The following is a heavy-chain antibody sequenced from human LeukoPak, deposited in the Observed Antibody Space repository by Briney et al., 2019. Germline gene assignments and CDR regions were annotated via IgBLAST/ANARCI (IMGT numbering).Heavy chain of an antibody. D-gene: IGHD6-13*01. Sequence: SETLSLTCTVSGGSISSGGYYWSWIRQHPGKGLEWIGYIYYSGSTYYNPSLKSRVTISVDTSKNQFSLKLSSVTAADTAVYYCAREVTGIAAAGTWFDPWGQGTLVTVSS. CDR2: IYYSGST. V-gene: IGHV4-31*03. CDR3: AREVTGIAAAGTWFDP. CDR1: GGSISSGGYY. J-gene: IGHJ5*02.